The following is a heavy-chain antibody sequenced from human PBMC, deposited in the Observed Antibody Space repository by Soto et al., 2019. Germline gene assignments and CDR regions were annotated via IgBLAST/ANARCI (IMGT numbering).Heavy chain of an antibody. CDR3: ARGYYDSSGYYFPDAFDI. D-gene: IGHD3-22*01. V-gene: IGHV1-69*12. Sequence: QVQLVQSGAEVKKPGSSVKVSCKASGGTFSSYAISWVRQAPGQGLEWMGGIIPIFGTANYAQKFQGRVTLTADEDTSTAYMELSSLRSEDTAVYYCARGYYDSSGYYFPDAFDIWGQGTMVTVSS. CDR2: IIPIFGTA. CDR1: GGTFSSYA. J-gene: IGHJ3*02.